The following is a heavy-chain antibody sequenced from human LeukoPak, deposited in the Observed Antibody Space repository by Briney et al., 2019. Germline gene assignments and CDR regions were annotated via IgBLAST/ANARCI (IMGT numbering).Heavy chain of an antibody. CDR1: GFTFSSFA. Sequence: GGSLILSCAASGFTFSSFAMNWVRQAPGRGLEWVSSISSGNSYIYYADSVKGRFTISRDDAKNSLYLQMNSLRAEDTAVYYCARYCSSSRCLYYYHMDVWGKGTTVTVSS. D-gene: IGHD2-2*01. V-gene: IGHV3-21*01. CDR3: ARYCSSSRCLYYYHMDV. CDR2: ISSGNSYI. J-gene: IGHJ6*03.